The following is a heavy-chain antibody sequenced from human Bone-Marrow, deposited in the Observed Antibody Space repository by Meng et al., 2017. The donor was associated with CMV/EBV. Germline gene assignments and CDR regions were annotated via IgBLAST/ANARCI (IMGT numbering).Heavy chain of an antibody. J-gene: IGHJ6*01. CDR1: GYTFTSYG. CDR3: ARWLVVVPAAQIIYYGMDV. Sequence: ASVKVSCKASGYTFTSYGISWVRQAPGQGLEWMGWISAYNGNTNYAQKLQGRVTMTTDTSTSTAYMELRSLRSDDTAVYYCARWLVVVPAAQIIYYGMDVWEQGTTVTVSS. V-gene: IGHV1-18*01. D-gene: IGHD2-2*01. CDR2: ISAYNGNT.